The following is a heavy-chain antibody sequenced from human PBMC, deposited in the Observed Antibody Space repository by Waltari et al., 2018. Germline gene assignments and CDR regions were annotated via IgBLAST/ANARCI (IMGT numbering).Heavy chain of an antibody. Sequence: EVQLVESGGGVVRPGGSLRLSCAASGLTFDDYGLSWVRPAPGKGLELVSGINWNGGSTGYADSVKGRFTISRDNAKNSLYLQMNSLRAEDTALYYCARRGERYGKNYYMDVWGKGTTVTVSS. V-gene: IGHV3-20*04. D-gene: IGHD1-1*01. CDR3: ARRGERYGKNYYMDV. CDR1: GLTFDDYG. J-gene: IGHJ6*03. CDR2: INWNGGST.